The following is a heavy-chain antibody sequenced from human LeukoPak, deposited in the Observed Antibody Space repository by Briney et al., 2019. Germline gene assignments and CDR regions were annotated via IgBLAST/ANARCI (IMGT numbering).Heavy chain of an antibody. Sequence: GASVKVSCKASGDSFGTYGITWVRQAPGQGLEWMGWISAYNGNTNYAQKFQGRVTITADESTSTAYMELSSLRSEDTAVYYCARGDILTGGAFDIWGQGTMVTVSS. CDR3: ARGDILTGGAFDI. CDR2: ISAYNGNT. V-gene: IGHV1-69*13. J-gene: IGHJ3*02. D-gene: IGHD3-9*01. CDR1: GDSFGTYG.